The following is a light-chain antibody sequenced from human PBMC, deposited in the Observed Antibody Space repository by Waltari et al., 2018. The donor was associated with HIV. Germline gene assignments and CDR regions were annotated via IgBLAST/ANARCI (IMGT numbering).Light chain of an antibody. Sequence: IVMTQSPASLSVSLGDRATLSCRASENVSINLAWYQQKPGQPPRLLLFGASTRATDIPARFSGSGSGTEFTLTINSLQPEDSAIYYCQQYGKWPHNFGGGTKVEVK. V-gene: IGKV3-15*01. CDR3: QQYGKWPHN. CDR1: ENVSIN. J-gene: IGKJ4*01. CDR2: GAS.